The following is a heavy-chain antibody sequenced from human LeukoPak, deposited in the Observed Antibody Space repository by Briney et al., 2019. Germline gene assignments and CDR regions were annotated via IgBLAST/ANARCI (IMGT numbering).Heavy chain of an antibody. CDR3: ARLYYDFSTGYYYFDY. D-gene: IGHD3-3*01. V-gene: IGHV4-39*07. CDR1: GGSISSSSYY. Sequence: SETLSLTCTVSGGSISSSSYYWGWIRQPPGKGLEWIGRIYYSGSTYYNPSLKSRVTISVDTSKNQFSLKLSSVTAADTAVYYCARLYYDFSTGYYYFDYWGQGTLVTVSS. CDR2: IYYSGST. J-gene: IGHJ4*02.